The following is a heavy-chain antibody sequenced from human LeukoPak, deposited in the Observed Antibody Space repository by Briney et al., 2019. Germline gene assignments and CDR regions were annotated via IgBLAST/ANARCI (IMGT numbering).Heavy chain of an antibody. V-gene: IGHV3-9*01. J-gene: IGHJ6*02. CDR2: INWNGGGT. D-gene: IGHD1-26*01. CDR1: GFTFKDYG. CDR3: AKHMRATNTYSFFGLDV. Sequence: GGSLRLSCAATGFTFKDYGMHWVRQPPGKGLEWVSSINWNGGGTDYADSVKGRFTISRDNAKNSLYLQLSSLRPEYTALYYCAKHMRATNTYSFFGLDVWGQGTTVTVSS.